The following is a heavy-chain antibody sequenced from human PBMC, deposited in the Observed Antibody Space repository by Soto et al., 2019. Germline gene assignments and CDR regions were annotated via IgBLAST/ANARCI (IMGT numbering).Heavy chain of an antibody. J-gene: IGHJ3*02. V-gene: IGHV1-24*01. CDR3: ARSIKEDYCSGGSCSDAFDI. CDR2: FDPEDGET. CDR1: GYTLTELS. Sequence: GASVKVSCKVSGYTLTELSMHWVRQAPGKGLEWMGGFDPEDGETIYAQKFQGRVTMTRDTSTSTVYMELSSLRSEDTAVYYCARSIKEDYCSGGSCSDAFDIWGQGTMVTVSS. D-gene: IGHD2-15*01.